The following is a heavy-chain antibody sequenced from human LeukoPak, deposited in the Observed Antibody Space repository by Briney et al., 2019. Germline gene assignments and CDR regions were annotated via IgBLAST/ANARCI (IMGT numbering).Heavy chain of an antibody. V-gene: IGHV3-11*05. J-gene: IGHJ4*02. CDR2: ISSSSSYT. CDR1: GFIVSSNY. CDR3: ARVGNLGIWALDY. Sequence: GGSLRLSCAASGFIVSSNYMTWVRQAPGKGLEWVSYISSSSSYTNYADSVKGRFTISRDNAKNSLYLQMNSLRAEDTAVYYCARVGNLGIWALDYWGQGTLVTVSS. D-gene: IGHD1-7*01.